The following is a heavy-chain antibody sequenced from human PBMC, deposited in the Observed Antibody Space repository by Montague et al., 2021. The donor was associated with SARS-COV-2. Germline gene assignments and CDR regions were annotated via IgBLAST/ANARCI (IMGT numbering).Heavy chain of an antibody. J-gene: IGHJ6*02. CDR1: GGSISSGSYY. Sequence: TLSLTCTVSGGSISSGSYYWTWIQQSAGKGLEWIGRIYTSGSANYNASLKSRVTISLDTSKNQFSLKLSSVTAADTAVYYCARDRERYDASDYSGVYYYYGMDVWGQGTTVTVSS. D-gene: IGHD3-22*01. V-gene: IGHV4-61*02. CDR2: IYTSGSA. CDR3: ARDRERYDASDYSGVYYYYGMDV.